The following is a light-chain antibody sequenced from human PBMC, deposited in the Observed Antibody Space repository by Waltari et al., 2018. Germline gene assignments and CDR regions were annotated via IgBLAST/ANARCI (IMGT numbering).Light chain of an antibody. V-gene: IGLV3-1*01. CDR1: ALEKKY. CDR3: QAWDSGVGGV. CDR2: QDV. J-gene: IGLJ1*01. Sequence: SYNLTQSPSVSVPPGPTDSITCSGDALEKKYVCGYQQKPGQSPVLVISQDVRRPSEIPGRFSGPNSGNTATLTISGTQPMDEADYYCQAWDSGVGGVCGTGTKVTVL.